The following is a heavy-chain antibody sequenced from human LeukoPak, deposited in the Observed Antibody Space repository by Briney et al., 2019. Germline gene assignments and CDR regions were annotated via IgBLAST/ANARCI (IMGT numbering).Heavy chain of an antibody. J-gene: IGHJ4*02. CDR2: IKSSGSSI. CDR3: ARGGRCSGDNCYATLYDY. Sequence: GGSLRLSCATSAFTFGYYEMNWVRQAPGKGLEWVSYIKSSGSSIYYADSVKGRFTISRDNAKNSLYLQMNSLRPEDTAIYYCARGGRCSGDNCYATLYDYWGQGTVVTVSS. V-gene: IGHV3-48*03. CDR1: AFTFGYYE. D-gene: IGHD2-15*01.